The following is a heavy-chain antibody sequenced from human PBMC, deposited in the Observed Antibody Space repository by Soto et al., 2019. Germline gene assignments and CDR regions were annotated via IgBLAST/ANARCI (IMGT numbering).Heavy chain of an antibody. D-gene: IGHD4-17*01. Sequence: QVQLVQSGAEVKKPGASVKVSCKASGYTFTSYAMHWVRQAPGQRLEWMGWINAGNGNTKYSQKFQGRVTITRDTSASTAYMELSSLRSEDTAVYYCARETTVTRSWGYWGQGTLVTVSS. J-gene: IGHJ4*02. V-gene: IGHV1-3*01. CDR3: ARETTVTRSWGY. CDR2: INAGNGNT. CDR1: GYTFTSYA.